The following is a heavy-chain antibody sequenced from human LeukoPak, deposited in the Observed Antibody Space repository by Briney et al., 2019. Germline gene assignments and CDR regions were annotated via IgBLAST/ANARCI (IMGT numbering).Heavy chain of an antibody. D-gene: IGHD6-6*01. CDR2: ISSSSSYI. J-gene: IGHJ4*02. V-gene: IGHV3-21*01. CDR1: GFTFSSYG. Sequence: PGGSLRLSCAASGFTFSSYGMHWVRQAPGKGLEWVSSISSSSSYIYYADSVKGRFTISRDNAKNSLYLQMNSLRAEDTAVYYCAKDTRKSSIAARTLDYWGQGTLVTVSS. CDR3: AKDTRKSSIAARTLDY.